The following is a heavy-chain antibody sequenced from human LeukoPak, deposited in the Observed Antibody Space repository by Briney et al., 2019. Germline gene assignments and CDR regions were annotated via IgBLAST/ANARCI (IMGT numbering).Heavy chain of an antibody. Sequence: SETLSLTCTVSGARGSISSSSYYWGWIRQPPGKGLEWIGSIYYSGSTYYNPSLKSRVTISVDTSKNQFSLKLSSVTAADTAVYYCARRGVFGELKRDDYWGQGTLVTVSS. V-gene: IGHV4-39*01. CDR3: ARRGVFGELKRDDY. CDR2: IYYSGST. D-gene: IGHD3-10*02. CDR1: GARGSISSSSYY. J-gene: IGHJ4*02.